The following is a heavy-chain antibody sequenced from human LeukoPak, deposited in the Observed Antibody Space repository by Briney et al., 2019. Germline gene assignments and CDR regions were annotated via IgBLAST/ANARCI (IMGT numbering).Heavy chain of an antibody. CDR2: INPNSGDT. V-gene: IGHV1-2*02. CDR3: ARGYYDSSDFEYFQH. D-gene: IGHD3-22*01. CDR1: GYSFTGNY. J-gene: IGHJ1*01. Sequence: ASVKVSCKASGYSFTGNYMHWVRQAPGQGLEWMGWINPNSGDTNFAQKFQGRVTMTRDTSISTVYMELSRLRSDDTAVFYCARGYYDSSDFEYFQHWGQGTLVTVSS.